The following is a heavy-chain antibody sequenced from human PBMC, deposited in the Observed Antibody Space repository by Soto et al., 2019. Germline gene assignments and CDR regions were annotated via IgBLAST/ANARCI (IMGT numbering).Heavy chain of an antibody. Sequence: SQTLSLTCAISGDSVSSNSAAWNWIRQSPSRGLEWLGRTYYRSKWYNDYAVSVKSRITINPDTSKNQFSLQLNSVTPEDTAVYYCARGSPAAVQATFYYYYYMDVWGKGTTVTVS. D-gene: IGHD1-1*01. CDR3: ARGSPAAVQATFYYYYYMDV. CDR2: TYYRSKWYN. J-gene: IGHJ6*03. V-gene: IGHV6-1*01. CDR1: GDSVSSNSAA.